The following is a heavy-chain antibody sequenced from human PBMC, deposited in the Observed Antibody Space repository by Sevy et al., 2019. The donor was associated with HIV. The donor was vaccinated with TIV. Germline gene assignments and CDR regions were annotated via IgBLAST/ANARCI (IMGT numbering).Heavy chain of an antibody. V-gene: IGHV3-23*01. J-gene: IGHJ4*02. CDR1: GFNFNIYS. CDR2: LSFGCGKI. CDR3: AREGCTRPHDY. D-gene: IGHD2-8*01. Sequence: GGSLRLSCAVSGFNFNIYSMSWVRQAPGKGLEWVSTLSFGCGKINYADSVKGRFIISRDDSKNNLYLQMNSLRAEDTAVYFCAREGCTRPHDYWCQGTLVTVSS.